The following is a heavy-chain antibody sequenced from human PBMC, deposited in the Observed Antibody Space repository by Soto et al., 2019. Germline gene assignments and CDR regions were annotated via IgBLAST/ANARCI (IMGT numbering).Heavy chain of an antibody. D-gene: IGHD3-10*01. CDR3: AILRGSIFRKPLDY. V-gene: IGHV3-7*03. CDR1: GFTFSDYW. Sequence: PGGSPRLSCGGSGFTFSDYWMSWVRQAPGKGLEWVANIKEDGSENYYGDSVKGRFTISRDNAKNSLYLQMNSLRAEDTAVYYCAILRGSIFRKPLDYWGQGTLVTVSS. J-gene: IGHJ4*02. CDR2: IKEDGSEN.